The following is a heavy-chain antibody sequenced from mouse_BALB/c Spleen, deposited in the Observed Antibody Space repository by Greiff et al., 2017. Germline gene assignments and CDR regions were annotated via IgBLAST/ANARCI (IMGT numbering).Heavy chain of an antibody. CDR2: IYPGNSDT. CDR1: GYSFTSYW. J-gene: IGHJ3*01. V-gene: IGHV1-5*01. CDR3: TRRGTARATSWFAY. Sequence: EVQLQQSGTVLARPGASVKMSCKASGYSFTSYWMHWVKQRPGQGLEWIGAIYPGNSDTSYNQKFKGKAKLTAVTSASTAYMELSSLTNEDSAVYYCTRRGTARATSWFAYWGQGTLVTVSA. D-gene: IGHD3-2*01.